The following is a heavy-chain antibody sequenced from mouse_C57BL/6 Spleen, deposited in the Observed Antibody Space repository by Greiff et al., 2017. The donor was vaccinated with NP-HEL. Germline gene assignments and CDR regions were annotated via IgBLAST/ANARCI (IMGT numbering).Heavy chain of an antibody. CDR2: IDPSDSYT. J-gene: IGHJ1*03. CDR1: GYTFTSYC. D-gene: IGHD1-1*01. V-gene: IGHV1-69*01. CDR3: ARTQITTVVATLGWYFDV. Sequence: QVQLQQPGAELVMPGASVKLSCKASGYTFTSYCMHWVKQRPGQGLEWIGEIDPSDSYTNYNQKFKGKSTLTVDKSSSTAYMQLSSLTSEDSAVYYCARTQITTVVATLGWYFDVWGTGTTVTVSS.